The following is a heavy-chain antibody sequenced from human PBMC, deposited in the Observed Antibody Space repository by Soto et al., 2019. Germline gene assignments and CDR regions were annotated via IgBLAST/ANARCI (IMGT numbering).Heavy chain of an antibody. V-gene: IGHV3-30-3*01. D-gene: IGHD3-10*01. CDR1: GFTFSSYA. J-gene: IGHJ3*02. CDR2: ISYDGSNK. CDR3: ARDRYYGSGSYPDAFDI. Sequence: QVQLVESGGGVVQPGRSLRLSCAASGFTFSSYAMHWVRQAPGKGLEWVAVISYDGSNKYYADSVKGRFTISRDNSKNTLYLQMNSLRAEDTAVYYCARDRYYGSGSYPDAFDIWGQGTMVTVSS.